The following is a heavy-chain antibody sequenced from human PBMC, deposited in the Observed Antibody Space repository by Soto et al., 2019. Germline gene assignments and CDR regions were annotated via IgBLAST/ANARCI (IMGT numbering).Heavy chain of an antibody. CDR2: IKQDGSEK. J-gene: IGHJ5*02. CDR1: GFTVSSDW. CDR3: ARGYETYYDFWSGYHPGYNWFDP. Sequence: GGALRLSCAASGFTVSSDWMSWARQARGKGLEWVADIKQDGSEKYYVDSVKGRFTISRDNAKNSLYLQMNSLRAEDTAVYYCARGYETYYDFWSGYHPGYNWFDPWGQGTLVTVSS. V-gene: IGHV3-7*01. D-gene: IGHD3-3*01.